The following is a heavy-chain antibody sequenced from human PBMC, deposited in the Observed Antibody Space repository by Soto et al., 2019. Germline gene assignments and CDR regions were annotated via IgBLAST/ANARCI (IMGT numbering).Heavy chain of an antibody. CDR3: ARGPESGGSYGYFDY. D-gene: IGHD1-26*01. CDR2: ISYDGSNK. Sequence: PGGSLRLSCAASGFTFSSYAMHLVRQAPGKGLEWVAVISYDGSNKYYADSVKGRFTISRDNSKNTLYLQMNSLRAEDTAVYYCARGPESGGSYGYFDYWGQGTLVSVSS. CDR1: GFTFSSYA. V-gene: IGHV3-30-3*01. J-gene: IGHJ4*02.